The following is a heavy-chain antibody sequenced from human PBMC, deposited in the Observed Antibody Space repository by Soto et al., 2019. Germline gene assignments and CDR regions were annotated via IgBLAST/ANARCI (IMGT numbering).Heavy chain of an antibody. CDR3: ARFYYDSSGYLPSPYYYYYGMDV. Sequence: EVQLVESGGGLVQPGFTFSSYWMSWVRQAPGKGLEWVANIKQDGSEKYYVDSVKGRFTISRDNAKNSLYLQMNSLRAEDTAVYYCARFYYDSSGYLPSPYYYYYGMDVW. J-gene: IGHJ6*01. V-gene: IGHV3-7*04. CDR1: FTFSSYW. D-gene: IGHD3-22*01. CDR2: IKQDGSEK.